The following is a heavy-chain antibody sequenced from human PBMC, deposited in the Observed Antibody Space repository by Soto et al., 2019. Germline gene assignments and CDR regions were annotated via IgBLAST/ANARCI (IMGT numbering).Heavy chain of an antibody. CDR2: ISAYNGNT. Sequence: ASVKVSCKASGYTFTSYGVSWVRQAPGQGLEWMGWISAYNGNTNYAQKLQGRVTMTTDTSTSTAYMELRSLRSDDTAVYYCAGGYCSSTSCPRPYYGMDVWGEVTTVTVSS. D-gene: IGHD2-2*01. V-gene: IGHV1-18*04. J-gene: IGHJ6*04. CDR3: AGGYCSSTSCPRPYYGMDV. CDR1: GYTFTSYG.